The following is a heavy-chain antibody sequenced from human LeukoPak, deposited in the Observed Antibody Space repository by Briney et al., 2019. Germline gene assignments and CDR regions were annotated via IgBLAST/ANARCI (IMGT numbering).Heavy chain of an antibody. CDR1: GFTFDDYA. CDR3: AKDLYSSMDS. D-gene: IGHD6-13*01. V-gene: IGHV3-43*02. J-gene: IGHJ5*01. Sequence: GGSLRLSCAASGFTFDDYAMHWVRQAPGKGLECVSLISGDDGSTYYADSVKGRFTVSRDNSNNSLYLQMNSLRTEDTAFYYCAKDLYSSMDSWGQGTLVTVSS. CDR2: ISGDDGST.